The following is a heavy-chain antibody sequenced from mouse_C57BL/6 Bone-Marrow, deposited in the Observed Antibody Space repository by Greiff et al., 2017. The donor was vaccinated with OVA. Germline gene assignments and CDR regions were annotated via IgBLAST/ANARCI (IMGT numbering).Heavy chain of an antibody. Sequence: QVQLQQPGAELVMPGASVKLSCKASGYTFTSYWMHWVKQRPGQGLEWIGEIDPSDSYTNYNQKFKGKATLTVDKSSSTAYMQLSSLTSEDSAVDYCAREGYGSAWFAYWGQGTLVTVSA. CDR1: GYTFTSYW. J-gene: IGHJ3*01. D-gene: IGHD2-2*01. CDR2: IDPSDSYT. V-gene: IGHV1-69*01. CDR3: AREGYGSAWFAY.